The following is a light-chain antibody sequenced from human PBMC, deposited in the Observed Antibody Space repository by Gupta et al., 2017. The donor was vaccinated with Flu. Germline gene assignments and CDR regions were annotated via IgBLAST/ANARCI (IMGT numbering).Light chain of an antibody. CDR1: ESVSSTY. CDR2: RAS. V-gene: IGKV3-20*01. J-gene: IGKJ4*01. Sequence: LTQSSDTLSQSPGDRVTVSCRLSESVSSTYLAWYQQRRGQSPRLLIYRASRRAPDIPDRFSATASGTDFALTISGLQPEDSATYFCQQYGSIPPTFGGGTKVEVK. CDR3: QQYGSIPPT.